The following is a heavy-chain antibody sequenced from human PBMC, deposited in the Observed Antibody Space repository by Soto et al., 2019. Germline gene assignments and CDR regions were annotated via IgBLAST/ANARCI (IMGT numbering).Heavy chain of an antibody. Sequence: SETLSLTCTVSGGSISSYYWSWIRQPPGKGLEWIGYIYYSGSTNYNPSLKSRVTISVDTSKNQFSLKLSSVTAADTAVYYCARGFSGYFDFWFDPWGQGTLVTVSS. D-gene: IGHD3-9*01. V-gene: IGHV4-59*01. CDR1: GGSISSYY. CDR3: ARGFSGYFDFWFDP. J-gene: IGHJ5*02. CDR2: IYYSGST.